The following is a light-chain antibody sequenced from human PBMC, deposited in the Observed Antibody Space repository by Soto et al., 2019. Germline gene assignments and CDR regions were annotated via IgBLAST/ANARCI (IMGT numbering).Light chain of an antibody. CDR1: QNVSNK. CDR2: TTS. J-gene: IGKJ1*01. V-gene: IGKV3D-15*01. Sequence: EIVMTQSPATLSVSPGERATLSCRASQNVSNKLAWYQQKPGQAPRLLMYTTSTRATGIPARFSGGGSGTEFTLTISSLQSEDFAVYYCQQYNTWPQTFGQGTKVDIK. CDR3: QQYNTWPQT.